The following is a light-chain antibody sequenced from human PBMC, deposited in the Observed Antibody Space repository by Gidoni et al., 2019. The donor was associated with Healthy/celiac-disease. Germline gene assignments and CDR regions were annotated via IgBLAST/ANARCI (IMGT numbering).Light chain of an antibody. V-gene: IGKV1-33*01. CDR3: QQYDNLLT. CDR2: DAS. J-gene: IGKJ4*01. CDR1: QDIRNY. Sequence: DIQMTQSPSSLSASVGDRVTITCQASQDIRNYLNWYQQKPGKATKLLIYDASNLETGVPSRFSGSGSGTDFTFTISSLQPEDIATYYCQQYDNLLTFGGGTKVEIK.